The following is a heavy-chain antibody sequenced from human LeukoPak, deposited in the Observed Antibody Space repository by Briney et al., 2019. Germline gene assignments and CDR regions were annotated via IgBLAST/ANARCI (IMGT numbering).Heavy chain of an antibody. J-gene: IGHJ5*02. Sequence: SETLSLTCAVYGGSFSGYYWSWIRQPPGKGLEWIGEINHSGSTNYNPSLKSRVTISVDTSKNQFSLKLSSVTAADTAVYYCARPRGVRGPRTNWFDPWGQGTLVTVSS. V-gene: IGHV4-34*01. CDR3: ARPRGVRGPRTNWFDP. CDR2: INHSGST. CDR1: GGSFSGYY. D-gene: IGHD3-10*01.